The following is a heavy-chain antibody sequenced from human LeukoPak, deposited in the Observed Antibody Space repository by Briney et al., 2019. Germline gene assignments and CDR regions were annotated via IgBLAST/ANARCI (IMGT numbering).Heavy chain of an antibody. CDR1: GFIFDDYG. CDR3: AKDDVGYCSSTSCRAYFDY. CDR2: INWNGGST. D-gene: IGHD2-2*01. Sequence: GGSLRLSCAASGFIFDDYGMSWVRQAPGKGLEWVSGINWNGGSTGYADSVKGRFTISRDNAKNSLYLQMNSPRAEDTAVYYCAKDDVGYCSSTSCRAYFDYWGQGTQVTVSS. J-gene: IGHJ4*02. V-gene: IGHV3-20*04.